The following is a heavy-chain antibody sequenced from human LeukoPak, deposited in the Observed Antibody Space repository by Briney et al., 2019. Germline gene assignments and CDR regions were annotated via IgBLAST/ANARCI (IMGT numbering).Heavy chain of an antibody. Sequence: GGSLRLSCAASGFTFSSYGMSWVRQAPGKRLEWVSAISGSGGSTYYADSVNGRFTISRDNSTNTLYLHMNSLRAEDTAVYYCAKDPSYYGSGSPSSLHWGQGTLVTVSS. CDR2: ISGSGGST. D-gene: IGHD3-10*01. V-gene: IGHV3-23*01. CDR1: GFTFSSYG. J-gene: IGHJ1*01. CDR3: AKDPSYYGSGSPSSLH.